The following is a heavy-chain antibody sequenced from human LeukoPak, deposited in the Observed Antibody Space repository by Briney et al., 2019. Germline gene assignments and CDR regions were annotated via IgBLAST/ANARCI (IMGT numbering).Heavy chain of an antibody. V-gene: IGHV4-59*10. J-gene: IGHJ6*03. Sequence: SETLSLTCAVYGGSFSGYYWSWIRQPAGKGLEWIGRIYTSGSTNYNPSLKSRVTMSVDTSKNQFSLKLSSVTAADTAVYYCARTAYSGSYYYYVDVWGKGTTVTVSS. CDR1: GGSFSGYY. D-gene: IGHD1-26*01. CDR3: ARTAYSGSYYYYVDV. CDR2: IYTSGST.